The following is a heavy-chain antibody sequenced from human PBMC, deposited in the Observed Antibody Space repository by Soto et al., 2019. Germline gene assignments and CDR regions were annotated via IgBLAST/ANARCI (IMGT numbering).Heavy chain of an antibody. D-gene: IGHD2-15*01. CDR2: IIPIFGTA. CDR3: ARDGSYGEDAFDI. J-gene: IGHJ3*02. Sequence: GASVKVSCKVSGGTFSSYAISWGRQAPGQGLEWMGGIIPIFGTANYAQKFQGRVTITADESTSTAYMELSSLRSEDTAVYYCARDGSYGEDAFDIWGKGTMVTVSS. V-gene: IGHV1-69*13. CDR1: GGTFSSYA.